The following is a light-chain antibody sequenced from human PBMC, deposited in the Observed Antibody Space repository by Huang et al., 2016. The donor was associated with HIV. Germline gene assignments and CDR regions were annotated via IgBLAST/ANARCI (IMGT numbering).Light chain of an antibody. Sequence: EIVLTQSPATLSFSPGGRATLSCRAGQSVSSYLAWYQQKPGQAPRLLIYDAFNRATGIPARFTGSGSGTDFALTISRLEPEDFAVYYCQQRSNWWTFGGGPEVEIK. J-gene: IGKJ1*01. V-gene: IGKV3-11*01. CDR2: DAF. CDR3: QQRSNWWT. CDR1: QSVSSY.